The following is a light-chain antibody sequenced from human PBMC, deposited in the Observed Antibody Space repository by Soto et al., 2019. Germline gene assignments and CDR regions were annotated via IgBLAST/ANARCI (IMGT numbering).Light chain of an antibody. V-gene: IGKV1-17*02. Sequence: DLQMTQSPSSLSESVGDRVTITCRASQAIRDDLGWFQQKPGKAPKRLIYAASTLESGVPSRFSGSGSGTQFTLTINNLQPEDFATYYCLQHNSYPRTFGQGTKVEIK. CDR2: AAS. CDR3: LQHNSYPRT. J-gene: IGKJ1*01. CDR1: QAIRDD.